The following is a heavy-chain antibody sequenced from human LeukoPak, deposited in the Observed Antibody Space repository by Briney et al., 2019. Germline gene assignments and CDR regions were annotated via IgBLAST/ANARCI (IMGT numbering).Heavy chain of an antibody. Sequence: PGGSLRLSCAASGFTFSNYAMNWVRQAPGKGLEWVSTIGGSGPNTYYADSVKGRFTISRDNSKNTLFLQLNRLRAEDTAVYYCARGGRPDKFYGSGSYYNFWGQGTLVTVSS. J-gene: IGHJ4*02. V-gene: IGHV3-23*01. D-gene: IGHD3-10*01. CDR1: GFTFSNYA. CDR2: IGGSGPNT. CDR3: ARGGRPDKFYGSGSYYNF.